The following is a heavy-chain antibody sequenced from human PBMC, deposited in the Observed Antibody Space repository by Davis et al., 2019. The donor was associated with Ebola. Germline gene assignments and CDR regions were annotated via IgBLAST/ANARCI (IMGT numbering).Heavy chain of an antibody. CDR3: ARYDFWSGYSNYYMDV. Sequence: GESLKISCAASGFTFSSYGMHWVRQAPGKGLEWVAVIWYDGSNKYYADSVKGRFTISRDNSKNTLYLQMNSLRAEDTAVYYCARYDFWSGYSNYYMDVWGKGTTVTVSS. V-gene: IGHV3-33*01. D-gene: IGHD3-3*01. CDR1: GFTFSSYG. J-gene: IGHJ6*03. CDR2: IWYDGSNK.